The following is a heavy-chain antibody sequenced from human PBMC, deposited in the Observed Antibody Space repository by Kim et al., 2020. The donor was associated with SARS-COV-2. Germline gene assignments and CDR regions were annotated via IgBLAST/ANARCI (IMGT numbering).Heavy chain of an antibody. V-gene: IGHV4-39*01. CDR2: IYYSGST. CDR1: GGSISSSSYY. J-gene: IGHJ3*02. Sequence: SETLSLTCTVSGGSISSSSYYWGWIRQPPGKGLEWIGSIYYSGSTYYNPSLKSRVTISVDTSKNQFSLKLSSVTAADTAVYYCARQVHRIVATIVAFDIWGQGTMVTVSS. D-gene: IGHD5-12*01. CDR3: ARQVHRIVATIVAFDI.